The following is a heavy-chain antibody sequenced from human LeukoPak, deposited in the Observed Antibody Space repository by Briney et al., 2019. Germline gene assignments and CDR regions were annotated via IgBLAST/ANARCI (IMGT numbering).Heavy chain of an antibody. CDR1: GGSISSGSYY. J-gene: IGHJ4*02. CDR3: ARAPYCSGGSCHGADFDY. V-gene: IGHV4-61*02. Sequence: SETLSLTCTVSGGSISSGSYYWTWIRQPGGKGLEWIGRIYTSGSTNYNTSLKSRVTISVDTSKNQFSLKLSSVTAADTAVYYCARAPYCSGGSCHGADFDYWGQGTLVTVSS. CDR2: IYTSGST. D-gene: IGHD2-15*01.